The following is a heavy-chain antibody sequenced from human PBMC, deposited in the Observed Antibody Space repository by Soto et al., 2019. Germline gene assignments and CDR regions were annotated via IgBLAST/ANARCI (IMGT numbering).Heavy chain of an antibody. V-gene: IGHV3-23*01. CDR1: GFTYSSYA. Sequence: GGSLRLSCAASGFTYSSYAMSWVRQAPGKGLEWVSTISGSGGSTYYAGSVRGRFTISRDNSKNTLYLQMNSLRAEDTAVYYCAKDPLVVPATMPYSFDPWGQGTLVTVSS. J-gene: IGHJ5*02. CDR3: AKDPLVVPATMPYSFDP. CDR2: ISGSGGST. D-gene: IGHD2-2*01.